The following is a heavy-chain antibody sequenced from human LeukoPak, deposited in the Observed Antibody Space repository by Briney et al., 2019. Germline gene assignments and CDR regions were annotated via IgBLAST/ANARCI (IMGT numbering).Heavy chain of an antibody. Sequence: SVKVSCKASGGTFSSYAISWVRQAPGQGLEWMGRIIPILGIANYAQKFRGRVTITADKSTSTAYMELSSLRSEDTAVYYCARGSITIFGVVLRGDWFDPWGQGTLVTVSS. CDR3: ARGSITIFGVVLRGDWFDP. CDR1: GGTFSSYA. CDR2: IIPILGIA. D-gene: IGHD3-3*01. J-gene: IGHJ5*02. V-gene: IGHV1-69*04.